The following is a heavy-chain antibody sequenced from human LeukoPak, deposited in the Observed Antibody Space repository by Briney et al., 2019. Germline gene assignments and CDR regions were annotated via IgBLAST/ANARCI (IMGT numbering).Heavy chain of an antibody. CDR2: IIPIFGTA. CDR3: ARGGSYYYYGMDV. J-gene: IGHJ6*02. V-gene: IGHV1-69*13. Sequence: ASVNVSCKTSGGTFSSYAISWVRQAPGQGLEWMGGIIPIFGTANYAQKFQGRVTITADESTSTAYMELSSLRSEDTAVYYCARGGSYYYYGMDVWGQGTTVTVSS. D-gene: IGHD1-14*01. CDR1: GGTFSSYA.